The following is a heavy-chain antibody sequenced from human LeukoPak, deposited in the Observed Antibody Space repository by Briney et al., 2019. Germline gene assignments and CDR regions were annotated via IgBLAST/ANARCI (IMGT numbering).Heavy chain of an antibody. CDR1: GGSFSNYY. V-gene: IGHV4-59*08. CDR3: ARLDAAAGRYLQFFY. Sequence: SETLSLTCTVSGGSFSNYYWSWIRQSPEKGLEWIGYIHDSGSANYNPSLKSRATISVHTSKNQFSLKLSSVTAADTAVYYCARLDAAAGRYLQFFYWGQGTLVTVSS. D-gene: IGHD5-24*01. CDR2: IHDSGSA. J-gene: IGHJ4*02.